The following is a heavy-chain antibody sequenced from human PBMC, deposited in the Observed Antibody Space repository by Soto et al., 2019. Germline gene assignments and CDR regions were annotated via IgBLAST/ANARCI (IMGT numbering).Heavy chain of an antibody. V-gene: IGHV1-69*12. Sequence: QVQLVQSGAEVKKPGSSVKVSCMASGGTFSSYDISWVRQAPGQGLEWMGGIIPIFGTADYAQKFQGRVTITADESTSTAYVELSSLRSEDTAVYYCAKNPENYYYGMDLWGQGTTVTVSS. CDR1: GGTFSSYD. CDR2: IIPIFGTA. CDR3: AKNPENYYYGMDL. J-gene: IGHJ6*02.